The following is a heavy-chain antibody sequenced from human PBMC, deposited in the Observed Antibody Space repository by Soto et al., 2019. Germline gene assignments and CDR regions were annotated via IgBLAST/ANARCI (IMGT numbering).Heavy chain of an antibody. D-gene: IGHD2-2*01. CDR3: AKLPDTILGLSVAHDAFAF. V-gene: IGHV3-30*18. CDR2: ISHDGRNK. CDR1: GFIFSNYA. J-gene: IGHJ3*01. Sequence: QVQLVESGGSVVQPGKSVRLSCAASGFIFSNYAMHWVRQAPGKGLEWVADISHDGRNKYHADSVGGRFTISRDNSKNTLYLQMDSLTAEDTALYYCAKLPDTILGLSVAHDAFAFWGQGTTVTVSS.